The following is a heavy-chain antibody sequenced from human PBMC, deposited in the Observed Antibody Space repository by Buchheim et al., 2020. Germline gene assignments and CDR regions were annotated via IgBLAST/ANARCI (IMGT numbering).Heavy chain of an antibody. V-gene: IGHV3-21*01. J-gene: IGHJ5*02. CDR3: ARDRANIVVVPAAPPDL. Sequence: EVQLVESGGGLVKPGGSLRLSCAASGFTFSSYSMNWVRQAPGKGLEWVSSISSSSSYIYYADSGKGRFTISRENAKNSLYLKMNSLRAEDTAVYYCARDRANIVVVPAAPPDLWGQGTL. CDR2: ISSSSSYI. CDR1: GFTFSSYS. D-gene: IGHD2-2*01.